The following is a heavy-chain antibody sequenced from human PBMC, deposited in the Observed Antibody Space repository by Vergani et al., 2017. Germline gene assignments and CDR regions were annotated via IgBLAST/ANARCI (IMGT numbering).Heavy chain of an antibody. CDR1: GFTFSSYG. Sequence: QVQLVESGGGVVQPGRSLRLSCGASGFTFSSYGMHWVRQAPGKGLEWVAVISYDGSNKYYADSVKGRFTISRDNSKNTLYLQMNSLRAEDTAVYYCAKDPGSSWYYFDYWGQGTLVTVSS. V-gene: IGHV3-30*18. J-gene: IGHJ4*02. CDR3: AKDPGSSWYYFDY. CDR2: ISYDGSNK. D-gene: IGHD6-13*01.